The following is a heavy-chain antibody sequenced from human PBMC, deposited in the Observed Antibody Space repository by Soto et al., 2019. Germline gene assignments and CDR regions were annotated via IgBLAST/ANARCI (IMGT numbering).Heavy chain of an antibody. CDR2: ISAYNGNT. J-gene: IGHJ6*02. D-gene: IGHD2-21*01. V-gene: IGHV1-18*01. Sequence: QIQLGQSGGEVKKPGASVKVSCKSSGYKFISHSITWVRQAPGQGLEWMGRISAYNGNTNYAQKLQGRVTMTTDTSTSTAYMELRSLRSDDTAVYYCARGAFCGGAPGCRDMDVWGQGTTVTVSS. CDR3: ARGAFCGGAPGCRDMDV. CDR1: GYKFISHS.